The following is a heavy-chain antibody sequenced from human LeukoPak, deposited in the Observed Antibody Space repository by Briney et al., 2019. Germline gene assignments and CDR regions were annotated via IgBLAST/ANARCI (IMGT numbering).Heavy chain of an antibody. Sequence: GESLKISFQGSGSTFSTYWIGWVRQLPGKGLEWMGTIYPGDSDTRYSPSFQGQVTISADKSISTAYLQWSNLKASDTAMYFCARDAIVGATQGYFDLWGRGTLVTVSS. CDR2: IYPGDSDT. CDR1: GSTFSTYW. D-gene: IGHD1-26*01. V-gene: IGHV5-51*01. J-gene: IGHJ2*01. CDR3: ARDAIVGATQGYFDL.